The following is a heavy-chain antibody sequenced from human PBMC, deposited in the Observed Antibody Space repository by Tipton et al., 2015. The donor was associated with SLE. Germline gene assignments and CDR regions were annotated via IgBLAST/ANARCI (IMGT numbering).Heavy chain of an antibody. V-gene: IGHV3-7*01. CDR1: GFTFSNYE. J-gene: IGHJ4*02. CDR3: ARNGKHHVY. D-gene: IGHD1-1*01. Sequence: SLRLSCAVSGFTFSNYEFNWVRQAPGKGLEWVANIKEDGSERYYVNSVDGRFTISRDNAKNSLYLQMNSLRVEDTAVYFCARNGKHHVYWGQGTLVTVSS. CDR2: IKEDGSER.